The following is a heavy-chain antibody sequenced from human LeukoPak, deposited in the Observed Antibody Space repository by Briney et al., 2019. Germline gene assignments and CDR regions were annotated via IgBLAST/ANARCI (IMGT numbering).Heavy chain of an antibody. J-gene: IGHJ6*03. V-gene: IGHV1-46*01. CDR1: GYTFTSYY. Sequence: ASVKVSCKASGYTFTSYYMHWVRQAPGQGLEWMGIINPSGGSTSYAQKFQGRVTMTRDMSTSTVYMELSSLRSEDTAVYYCARTYYGSGSLYYYYYYMDVWGKGTTVTVSS. CDR3: ARTYYGSGSLYYYYYYMDV. D-gene: IGHD3-10*01. CDR2: INPSGGST.